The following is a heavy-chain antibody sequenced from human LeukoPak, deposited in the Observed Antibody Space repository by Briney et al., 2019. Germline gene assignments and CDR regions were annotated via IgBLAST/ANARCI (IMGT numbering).Heavy chain of an antibody. D-gene: IGHD3-22*01. CDR3: ARGRTPNDYDSSGYYPD. V-gene: IGHV1-18*01. Sequence: ASVKVSCKASGYTFTSYGISWVRQAPGQGLEWMGWISAYNGNTNYAQKLQGRVTMTTDTSTSTAYMELRSLRSDDTAVYYCARGRTPNDYDSSGYYPDWGQGTLSPSPQ. CDR1: GYTFTSYG. CDR2: ISAYNGNT. J-gene: IGHJ4*02.